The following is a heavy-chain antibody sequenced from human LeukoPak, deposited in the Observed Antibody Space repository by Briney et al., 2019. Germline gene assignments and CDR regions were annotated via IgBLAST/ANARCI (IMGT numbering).Heavy chain of an antibody. Sequence: GGSLRLSCAASGFTFSSYEMNWVRQAPGKGLEWVSYISSSGSTIYYADSVKGRFTISRDNAKNSLYLQMNSLRAEDTAVYYCARDRSSYSSGWPNFGYWGQGTLVTVSS. CDR1: GFTFSSYE. CDR3: ARDRSSYSSGWPNFGY. CDR2: ISSSGSTI. V-gene: IGHV3-48*03. J-gene: IGHJ4*02. D-gene: IGHD6-19*01.